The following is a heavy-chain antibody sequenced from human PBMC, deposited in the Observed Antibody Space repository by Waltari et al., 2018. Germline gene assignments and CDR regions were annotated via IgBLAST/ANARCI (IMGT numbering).Heavy chain of an antibody. D-gene: IGHD6-6*01. CDR2: MTASGLM. CDR3: AKDEGARLAPTFGMDA. CDR1: GFPFSPYT. J-gene: IGHJ6*02. Sequence: EMQLLESGGALVQPGGSLRLSCAASGFPFSPYTMNWVRQAPGKGLEWVAVMTASGLMDYGDSVKGRFIISRDNSKNTLYLEMYRLRVEDTARYYCAKDEGARLAPTFGMDAWGQGTTVIVSS. V-gene: IGHV3-23*01.